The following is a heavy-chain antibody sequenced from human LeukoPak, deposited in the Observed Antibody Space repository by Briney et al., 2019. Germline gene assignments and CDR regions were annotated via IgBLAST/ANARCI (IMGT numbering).Heavy chain of an antibody. Sequence: ASVKVSCKASGYTFTGYYTHWVRQAPGQGLEWMGWINPNSGGTNYAQKFQGRVTITRDMSTSTAYMELSSLRSEDTAVYYCARANGAVWWLRDYYYYMDVWGKGTTVTVSS. D-gene: IGHD5-12*01. J-gene: IGHJ6*03. CDR2: INPNSGGT. V-gene: IGHV1-2*02. CDR3: ARANGAVWWLRDYYYYMDV. CDR1: GYTFTGYY.